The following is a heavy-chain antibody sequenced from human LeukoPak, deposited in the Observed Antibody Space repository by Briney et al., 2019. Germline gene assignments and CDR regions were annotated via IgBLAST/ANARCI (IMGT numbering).Heavy chain of an antibody. J-gene: IGHJ4*02. V-gene: IGHV4-4*09. CDR2: IYTSGST. CDR3: ARAPYYYDSSGYYYVGYFDY. CDR1: GGSISSYY. Sequence: PSETLTLTCTVSGGSISSYYWSCIRQPPGKGLEWIGYIYTSGSTNYNPSLKSRVTISVDTSKNQFSLKLSSVTAADTAVYYCARAPYYYDSSGYYYVGYFDYWGQGTLVTVSS. D-gene: IGHD3-22*01.